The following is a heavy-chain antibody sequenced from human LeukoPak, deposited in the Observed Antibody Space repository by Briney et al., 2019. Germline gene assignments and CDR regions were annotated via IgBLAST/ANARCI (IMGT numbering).Heavy chain of an antibody. CDR1: GYTLTELS. V-gene: IGHV1-24*01. Sequence: ASVKVSCKVSGYTLTELSMRWVRQAPGKGLEWMGGFDPEDGETIYAQKFQGRVTMTEDTSTDTAYMELSSLRSEDTAVYYCATVYYGSGPGDYWGQGTLVTVSS. J-gene: IGHJ4*02. D-gene: IGHD3-10*01. CDR3: ATVYYGSGPGDY. CDR2: FDPEDGET.